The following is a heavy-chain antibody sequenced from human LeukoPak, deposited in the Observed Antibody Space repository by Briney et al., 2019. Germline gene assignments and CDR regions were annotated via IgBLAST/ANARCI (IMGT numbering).Heavy chain of an antibody. CDR2: IRNKTNNYAT. V-gene: IGHV3-73*01. CDR3: TRHYLPIHDY. Sequence: PGGSLRLSCAASGFTFSYSAMHWVRQASGKGLEWVGRIRNKTNNYATAYAASVKDRFTISRDDTKNTAYLQMNSLKTEDTAVYYCTRHYLPIHDYWGQGTLVTVSS. D-gene: IGHD3-3*01. CDR1: GFTFSYSA. J-gene: IGHJ4*02.